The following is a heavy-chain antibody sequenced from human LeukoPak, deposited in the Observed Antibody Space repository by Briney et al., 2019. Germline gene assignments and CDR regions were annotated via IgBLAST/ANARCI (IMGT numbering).Heavy chain of an antibody. D-gene: IGHD6-13*01. CDR1: GYTFTGYY. CDR2: INTNTGNP. J-gene: IGHJ4*02. Sequence: ASVKVSCKASGYTFTGYYMHWVRQAPGQGLEWMGWINTNTGNPTYAQGFTGRFVFSLDTSVSTAYLQISSLKAEDTAVYYCARDFRYRSYSSPSYYFDYWGQGTLVTVSS. CDR3: ARDFRYRSYSSPSYYFDY. V-gene: IGHV7-4-1*02.